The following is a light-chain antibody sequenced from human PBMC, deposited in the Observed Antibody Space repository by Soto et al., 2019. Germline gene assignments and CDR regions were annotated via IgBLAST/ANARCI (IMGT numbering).Light chain of an antibody. V-gene: IGLV2-8*01. J-gene: IGLJ1*01. CDR1: SSDVGVYNY. Sequence: QSVLTQPPSASGSPGQSVTISCTGSSSDVGVYNYVSWYKQHPGKAPKLVIYEVTRRPSDVPDRFSGSKSGNTASLTVSGLQTEDEADYYCQSYDMSLNNHVFGTGTKLTVL. CDR3: QSYDMSLNNHV. CDR2: EVT.